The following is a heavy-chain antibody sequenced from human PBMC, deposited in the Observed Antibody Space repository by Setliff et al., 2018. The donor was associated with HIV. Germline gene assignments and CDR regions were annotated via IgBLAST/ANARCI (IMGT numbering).Heavy chain of an antibody. CDR3: ARAHAPIVVVVAATVGWFDP. V-gene: IGHV4-39*07. J-gene: IGHJ5*02. Sequence: SETLSLTCTVSGGSISSSSYYWGWIRQPPGKGLEWIGSIYYSGSTYYNPSLKSRVTISVDTSKNQFSLKLSSVTAADTAVYYCARAHAPIVVVVAATVGWFDPWGQGTLVTVS. CDR1: GGSISSSSYY. CDR2: IYYSGST. D-gene: IGHD2-15*01.